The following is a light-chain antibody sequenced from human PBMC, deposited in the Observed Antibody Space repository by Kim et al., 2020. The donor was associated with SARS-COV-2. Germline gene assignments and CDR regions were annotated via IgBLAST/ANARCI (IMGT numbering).Light chain of an antibody. CDR1: QSVSSNY. CDR2: GAS. Sequence: PGERATLSCRASQSVSSNYLAWYQQKPGQAPRLLIYGASSRATGIPDRFSGSGSGTDFTLTISRLEPEDFAVYYCKQYGSSPPTFGQGTKVEIK. J-gene: IGKJ1*01. CDR3: KQYGSSPPT. V-gene: IGKV3-20*01.